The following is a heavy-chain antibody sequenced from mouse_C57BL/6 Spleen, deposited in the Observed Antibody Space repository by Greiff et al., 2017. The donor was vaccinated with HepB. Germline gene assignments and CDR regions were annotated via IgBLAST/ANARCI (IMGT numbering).Heavy chain of an antibody. CDR3: ARPGDYDDGFAY. D-gene: IGHD2-4*01. CDR1: GFTFSDYG. Sequence: EVQLVESGGGLVKPGGSLKLSCAASGFTFSDYGMHWVRQAPEKGLEWVAYISSGSSTIYYADTVKGRFTISRDNAKNTLFLQMTSLRSEDTAMYYCARPGDYDDGFAYWGQGTLVTVSA. V-gene: IGHV5-17*01. J-gene: IGHJ3*01. CDR2: ISSGSSTI.